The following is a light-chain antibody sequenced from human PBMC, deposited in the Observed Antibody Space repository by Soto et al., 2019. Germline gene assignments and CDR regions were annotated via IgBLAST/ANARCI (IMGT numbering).Light chain of an antibody. CDR3: QHYGASRWT. CDR2: GAS. J-gene: IGKJ1*01. CDR1: QAVSNKY. V-gene: IGKV3-20*01. Sequence: EVVLTQSPDTLSLSPGERATLSCRASQAVSNKYLTWYQQKPGQPPRLLTYGASSRATGVPDRFSGSGSGTDFTLTISRLEPEDFAMYYCQHYGASRWTFGQGTTVDIK.